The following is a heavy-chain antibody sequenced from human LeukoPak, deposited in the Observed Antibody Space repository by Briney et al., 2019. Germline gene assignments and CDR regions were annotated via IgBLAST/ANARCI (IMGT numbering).Heavy chain of an antibody. D-gene: IGHD3-22*01. V-gene: IGHV4-59*01. J-gene: IGHJ6*02. Sequence: SETLSLTCTVSGGSISSYYWSWIRQPPGKGLEWIGYIYYSGSTNYNPSLRSRVTISVDTSKNQFSLDLRSVTAADTAVYYCARGPHYHDSSGYSPSYSYAMDVWGQGTLVTVSS. CDR2: IYYSGST. CDR1: GGSISSYY. CDR3: ARGPHYHDSSGYSPSYSYAMDV.